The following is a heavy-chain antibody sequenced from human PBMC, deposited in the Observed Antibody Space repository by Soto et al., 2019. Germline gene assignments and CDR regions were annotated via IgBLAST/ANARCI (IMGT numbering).Heavy chain of an antibody. CDR2: IYHGETT. CDR1: GVSVSSGGFP. Sequence: QLQLQESGSGLVKPSQTLSLTCAVSGVSVSSGGFPWSWIRQPPGKGLEWIGYIYHGETTYYNPSFKSRVTMPIDKSKTQFSLRLTSVTAADTAVYYCARVKQLVPWYFDLWGRGTVVSVSS. J-gene: IGHJ2*01. CDR3: ARVKQLVPWYFDL. D-gene: IGHD6-6*01. V-gene: IGHV4-30-2*01.